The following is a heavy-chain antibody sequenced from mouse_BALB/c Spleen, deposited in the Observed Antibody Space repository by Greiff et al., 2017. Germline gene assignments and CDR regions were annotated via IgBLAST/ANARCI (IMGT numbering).Heavy chain of an antibody. CDR1: GFSLTSYG. J-gene: IGHJ4*01. CDR3: ASPLRGSYSMDY. CDR2: IWSGGST. V-gene: IGHV2-2*02. Sequence: VQLVESGPGLVQPSQSLSITCTVSGFSLTSYGVHWVRQSPGKGLEWLGVIWSGGSTDYNEAFISRLSISKDNSKSPVFFKINSLQANDTAIYYCASPLRGSYSMDYWGQGTSVTVSA.